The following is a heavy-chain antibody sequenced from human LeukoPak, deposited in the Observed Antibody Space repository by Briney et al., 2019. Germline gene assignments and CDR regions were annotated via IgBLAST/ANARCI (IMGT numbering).Heavy chain of an antibody. CDR1: GGSISSSSYY. CDR2: IYYSGST. J-gene: IGHJ4*02. V-gene: IGHV4-39*01. CDR3: ARGQGRAVAGYYFDY. D-gene: IGHD6-19*01. Sequence: SETLSLTCTVSGGSISSSSYYWGWIRQPPGKGLEWIGSIYYSGSTYYNPSLKSRVTISVDTSKNQFSLKLSSVTAADTAVYYCARGQGRAVAGYYFDYWGQGTLVTVSS.